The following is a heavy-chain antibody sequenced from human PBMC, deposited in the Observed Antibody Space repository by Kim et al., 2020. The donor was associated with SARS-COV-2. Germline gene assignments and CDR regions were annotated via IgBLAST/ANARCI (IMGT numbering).Heavy chain of an antibody. V-gene: IGHV4-34*01. CDR2: INHSGST. CDR1: GGSFSGYY. J-gene: IGHJ4*02. Sequence: SETLSLTCAVYGGSFSGYYWSWIRQPPGKGLEWIGEINHSGSTNYNPSLKSRVTISVDTSKNQFSLKLSSVTAADTAVYYCARTFNSGWYRYWGQGTLVT. CDR3: ARTFNSGWYRY. D-gene: IGHD6-19*01.